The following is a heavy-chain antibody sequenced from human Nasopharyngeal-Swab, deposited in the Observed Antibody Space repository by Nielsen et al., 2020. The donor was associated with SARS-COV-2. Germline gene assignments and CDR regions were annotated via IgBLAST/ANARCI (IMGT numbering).Heavy chain of an antibody. CDR2: IWYDGSDK. CDR3: ARDYDSSDAFDI. V-gene: IGHV3-33*01. J-gene: IGHJ3*02. D-gene: IGHD3-3*01. CDR1: GFTFSTYG. Sequence: GGSLRLSCAASGFTFSTYGMHWVRQAPGKGLEWVAVIWYDGSDKYYADSVKGRFTISRDNAKNSLYLQMNSLRAEDTAVYYCARDYDSSDAFDIWGQGTMVTVSS.